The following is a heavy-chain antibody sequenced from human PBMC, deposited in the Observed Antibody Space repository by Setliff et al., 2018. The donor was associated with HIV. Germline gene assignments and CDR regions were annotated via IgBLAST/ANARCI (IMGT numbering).Heavy chain of an antibody. CDR1: GDSMRDYY. D-gene: IGHD6-19*01. CDR3: ARGAGQWLRLVQGDSVAYFDF. CDR2: IFPSGTT. J-gene: IGHJ4*02. V-gene: IGHV4-4*07. Sequence: PSETLSLTCTVSGDSMRDYYWSWLRQPAGKGLEWIGRIFPSGTTDYNPSLKSRVTISMDMSKNQFSLNLASMTAADTAVYYCARGAGQWLRLVQGDSVAYFDFWGQGMLVTVSS.